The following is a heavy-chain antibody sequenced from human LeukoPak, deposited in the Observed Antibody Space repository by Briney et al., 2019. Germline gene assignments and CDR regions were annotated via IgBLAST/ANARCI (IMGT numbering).Heavy chain of an antibody. CDR2: INANSGVT. CDR1: GYTFADYF. J-gene: IGHJ4*02. V-gene: IGHV1-2*06. D-gene: IGHD1-26*01. CDR3: ARDDSSTPNWEFDY. Sequence: ASVKVSCKTSGYTFADYFIHWVRQAPGQGLEWMGRINANSGVTEYEQKFQGRVTMTRDTSISTAYVEVNWLISDDTAIYYCARDDSSTPNWEFDYWGQGTLVTVSS.